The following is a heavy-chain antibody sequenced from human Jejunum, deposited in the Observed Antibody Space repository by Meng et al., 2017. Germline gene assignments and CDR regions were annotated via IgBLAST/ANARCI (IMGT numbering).Heavy chain of an antibody. Sequence: QGQLEESGPGLVKPSGTLSLTCTVSGVSTTAPFYWTWIRQAPGKGLEWIGEVWPSGATYYNPSLSIRITISIDTSNNQFSLEVAFLTAADTAVYYCARAIRERYFDSWGQGTLVTVSS. V-gene: IGHV4-4*02. D-gene: IGHD1-14*01. CDR2: VWPSGAT. J-gene: IGHJ4*02. CDR3: ARAIRERYFDS. CDR1: GVSTTAPFY.